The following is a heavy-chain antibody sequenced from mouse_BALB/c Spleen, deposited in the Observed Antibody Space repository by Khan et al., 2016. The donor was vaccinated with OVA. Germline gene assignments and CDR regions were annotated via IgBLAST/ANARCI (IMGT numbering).Heavy chain of an antibody. CDR2: IYPGGHIT. Sequence: QVQLQQPGAELVKPGASVKMSCKASGYTFTSYWINWVKQRPGKGLEWIVDIYPGGHITNYNEKFKSKTIRTLDTSSRTAYMQLSSLTSEDSTDYYGSRSPYTNSYFDVWGAGTTVTVSS. J-gene: IGHJ1*01. V-gene: IGHV1-55*01. CDR1: GYTFTSYW. CDR3: SRSPYTNSYFDV.